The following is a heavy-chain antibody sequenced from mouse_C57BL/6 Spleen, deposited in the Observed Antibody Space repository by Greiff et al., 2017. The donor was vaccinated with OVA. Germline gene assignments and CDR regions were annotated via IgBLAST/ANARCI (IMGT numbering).Heavy chain of an antibody. Sequence: EVKVVESGGGLVKPGGSLKLSCAASGFTFSSYAMSWVRQTPEKRLEWVATISDGGSYTYYPDNVKGRFTISRDNAKNNLYLQMSHLKSEDTAMYYCARDTVLRIFDYWGQGTTLTVSS. D-gene: IGHD1-1*01. CDR1: GFTFSSYA. J-gene: IGHJ2*01. CDR2: ISDGGSYT. V-gene: IGHV5-4*01. CDR3: ARDTVLRIFDY.